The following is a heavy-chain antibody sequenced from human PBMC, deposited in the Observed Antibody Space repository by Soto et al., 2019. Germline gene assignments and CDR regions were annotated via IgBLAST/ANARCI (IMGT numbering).Heavy chain of an antibody. CDR2: INAGNGNT. V-gene: IGHV1-3*05. D-gene: IGHD2-21*02. CDR1: GYTFTSYA. CDR3: ARSIVVVTALDY. Sequence: QVQLVQSGAEEKKPGASVKVSCKASGYTFTSYAMNWVRQAPGQRLEWMGWINAGNGNTNYAQKFQCRVTITRDTSARTAYMALSSLRSEDTAVYYCARSIVVVTALDYWGQGTLVNVSS. J-gene: IGHJ4*02.